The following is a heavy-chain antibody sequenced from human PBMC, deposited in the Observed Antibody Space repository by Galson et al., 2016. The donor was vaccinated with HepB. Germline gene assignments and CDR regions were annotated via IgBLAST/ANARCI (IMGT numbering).Heavy chain of an antibody. Sequence: SLRLSCAASGFTFSSYDMSWVRQAPGKGLEWVSAISRSGDATYYADSVKGRFTIFRDNSKDTLYLQMNSLRAEDTAVYYCAKEVGTGPTWNWLDPWGQGTLVTVSS. J-gene: IGHJ5*02. V-gene: IGHV3-23*01. CDR1: GFTFSSYD. D-gene: IGHD1-26*01. CDR3: AKEVGTGPTWNWLDP. CDR2: ISRSGDAT.